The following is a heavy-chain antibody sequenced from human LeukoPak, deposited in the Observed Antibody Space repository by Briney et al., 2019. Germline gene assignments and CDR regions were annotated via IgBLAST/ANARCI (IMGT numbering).Heavy chain of an antibody. Sequence: SETLSLTCTVSGGSISSYYWSWIRQPPGKGLEWIGYIYYSGSTNYNPSLKSRVTISVDTSKNQFSLKLSSVTAADTAVYYCARDTGELRFLEWLPQTGRCGMDVWGQGTTVTVSS. CDR2: IYYSGST. V-gene: IGHV4-59*01. CDR3: ARDTGELRFLEWLPQTGRCGMDV. J-gene: IGHJ6*02. CDR1: GGSISSYY. D-gene: IGHD3-3*01.